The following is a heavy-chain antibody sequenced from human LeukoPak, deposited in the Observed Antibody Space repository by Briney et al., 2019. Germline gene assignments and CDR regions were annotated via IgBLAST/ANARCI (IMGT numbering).Heavy chain of an antibody. Sequence: ASVKVSCKASVGTCSSYAISWVRQAPGQGLEWMGRIIPIFGIANYAQKFQGRVTITADKSTSTAYMELSSLRSEDTAVYYCARSTSFSSGYYPYYFDYWGQGTLVTVSS. D-gene: IGHD3-22*01. V-gene: IGHV1-69*04. CDR2: IIPIFGIA. CDR3: ARSTSFSSGYYPYYFDY. J-gene: IGHJ4*02. CDR1: VGTCSSYA.